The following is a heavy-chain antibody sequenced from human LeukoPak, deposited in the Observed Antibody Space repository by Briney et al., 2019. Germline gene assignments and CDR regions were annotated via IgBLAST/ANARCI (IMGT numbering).Heavy chain of an antibody. CDR1: GFTFSSYA. D-gene: IGHD3-22*01. V-gene: IGHV3-23*01. Sequence: GGSLRLSCAASGFTFSSYAMSWVRQAPGKGLEWVSVVSGIAGSTYYADSVKGRFTISRDNSKNTLYLQMNSLRAEYTAVYYCAKSKTYYYDSNGYYFVASWGQGTLLTVSS. J-gene: IGHJ5*02. CDR2: VSGIAGST. CDR3: AKSKTYYYDSNGYYFVAS.